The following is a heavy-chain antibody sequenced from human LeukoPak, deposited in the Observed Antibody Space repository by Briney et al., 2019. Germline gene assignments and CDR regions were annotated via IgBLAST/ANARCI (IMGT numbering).Heavy chain of an antibody. D-gene: IGHD3-10*01. J-gene: IGHJ3*02. CDR3: ARDSLGRAFDI. Sequence: GGSLRLSCAASGFTLSSYWMHWVRQAPGKGLVWVSRINTDGSSTSYADSVKGRFTISRDNAKNTLYPQMNSLRAEDTAVYYCARDSLGRAFDIWGQGTMVTVSS. CDR1: GFTLSSYW. CDR2: INTDGSST. V-gene: IGHV3-74*01.